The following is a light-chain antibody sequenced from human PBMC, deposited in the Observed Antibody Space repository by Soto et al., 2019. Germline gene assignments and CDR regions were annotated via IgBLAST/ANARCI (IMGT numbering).Light chain of an antibody. V-gene: IGKV1-39*01. J-gene: IGKJ2*01. CDR3: QQSHSVPRT. Sequence: DIQMTQSPSSLSASVGDRVTLTCRASQPIGNFLTWYQQKPGEAPKLLIFAASHLQPWTPARFAASGSETEFTLTINSLQPEDFATYFCQQSHSVPRTFGQGTKLEVK. CDR1: QPIGNF. CDR2: AAS.